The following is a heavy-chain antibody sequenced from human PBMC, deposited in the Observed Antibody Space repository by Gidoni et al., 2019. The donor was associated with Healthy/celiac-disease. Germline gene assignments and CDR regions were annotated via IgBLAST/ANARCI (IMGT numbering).Heavy chain of an antibody. CDR3: ARDVGYYDSSGYFDY. V-gene: IGHV3-33*01. D-gene: IGHD3-22*01. J-gene: IGHJ4*02. CDR1: GFPFGSYG. CDR2: IGYDGSNK. Sequence: QVQLVESGGGVVQPGRSLRLSWAASGFPFGSYGMHWVRQAPGTGLGGVAVIGYDGSNKYYADSVKGRFTISRDNSKNTLYLQMNSLRAEDTAVYYCARDVGYYDSSGYFDYWGQGTLVTVSS.